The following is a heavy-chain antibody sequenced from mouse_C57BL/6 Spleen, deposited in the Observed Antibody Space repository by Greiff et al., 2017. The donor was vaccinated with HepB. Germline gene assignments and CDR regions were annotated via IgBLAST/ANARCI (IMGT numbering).Heavy chain of an antibody. CDR1: GYTFTTYP. J-gene: IGHJ3*01. CDR2: FHPYNDDT. D-gene: IGHD4-1*01. Sequence: VKLMESGAELVKPGASVKMSCKASGYTFTTYPIEWMKQNHGKSLEWIGNFHPYNDDTKYNEKFKGKATLTVEKSSSTVYLELSRLTSDDSAVYYCARRDWDQAWFAYWGQGTLVTVSA. V-gene: IGHV1-47*01. CDR3: ARRDWDQAWFAY.